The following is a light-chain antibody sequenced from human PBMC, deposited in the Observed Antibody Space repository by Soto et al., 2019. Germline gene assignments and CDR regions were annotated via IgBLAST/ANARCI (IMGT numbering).Light chain of an antibody. CDR1: ESVHRN. Sequence: EMVMTQSPATLSVSPGERVTLSCRASESVHRNLAWYQQKPGQGPSLLIYYASTRATGVPDRFTGSGSGTDFTLTISSLQSEDFGVYHCQHYSNWPTTFGRGTKVEIK. V-gene: IGKV3-15*01. J-gene: IGKJ3*01. CDR3: QHYSNWPTT. CDR2: YAS.